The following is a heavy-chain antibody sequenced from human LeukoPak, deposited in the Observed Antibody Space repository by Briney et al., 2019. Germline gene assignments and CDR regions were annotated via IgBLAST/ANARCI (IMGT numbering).Heavy chain of an antibody. J-gene: IGHJ4*02. V-gene: IGHV5-51*01. CDR3: VRRSTNIYYDSSGYHFDY. Sequence: GESLKISCKGSGYNFIHFWIAWVRQMPGEGLEWMGTIYPGDSDTVYSPSFQGQVTISADKYISTAYLQWGSLKASDTAMYYCVRRSTNIYYDSSGYHFDYWGQGTLVTVSS. CDR2: IYPGDSDT. CDR1: GYNFIHFW. D-gene: IGHD3-22*01.